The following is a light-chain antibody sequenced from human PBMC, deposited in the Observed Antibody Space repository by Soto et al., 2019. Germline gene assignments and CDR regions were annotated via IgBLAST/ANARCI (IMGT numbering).Light chain of an antibody. CDR1: QDISNY. J-gene: IGKJ2*01. CDR2: AAS. Sequence: DIQMTQSPSSLSASVGDRVTITCRASQDISNYLAWYQQKPGEVPKLLIYAASTLQKGVQSRFSGSGSGTLFTLSINNLQPDDVATYYCQKYNSAPKTFGRGTRLEI. CDR3: QKYNSAPKT. V-gene: IGKV1-27*01.